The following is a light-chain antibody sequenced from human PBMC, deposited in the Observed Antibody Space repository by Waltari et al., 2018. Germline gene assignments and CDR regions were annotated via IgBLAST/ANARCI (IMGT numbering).Light chain of an antibody. V-gene: IGKV1-39*01. CDR1: QSISGY. J-gene: IGKJ2*01. Sequence: DIQMTQSPSSLSASVGDRVTITCRASQSISGYLKWYQQKSGKAPKLLIYAAYTLLSGVPSRFRGSGSGTVFTLTITSLQPEDFATYYCQQSYSPLYTFGQGTKLEIE. CDR2: AAY. CDR3: QQSYSPLYT.